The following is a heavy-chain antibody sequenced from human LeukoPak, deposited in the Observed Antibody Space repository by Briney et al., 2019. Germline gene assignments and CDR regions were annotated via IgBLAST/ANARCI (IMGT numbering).Heavy chain of an antibody. CDR2: IYYTGST. J-gene: IGHJ4*02. CDR3: ATGRAYSSVDY. CDR1: DGSISSYY. V-gene: IGHV4-59*01. Sequence: SETLSLTCTVSDGSISSYYWSWIRQPPGKGLEWIGCIYYTGSTNYNPSLKSRVTISVGTSKNQFSLKLSSVTAADTAVYYCATGRAYSSVDYWGQGTLVTVSS. D-gene: IGHD6-19*01.